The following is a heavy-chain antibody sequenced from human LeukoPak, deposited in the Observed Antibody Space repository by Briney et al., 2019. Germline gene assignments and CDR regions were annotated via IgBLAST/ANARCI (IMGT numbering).Heavy chain of an antibody. CDR3: ARDSGSYYWGD. CDR2: IYYSGST. D-gene: IGHD1-26*01. CDR1: GGSISSSSYY. V-gene: IGHV4-39*07. Sequence: SETLSLTCTVSGGSISSSSYYWGWIRQPPGKGLEWIGSIYYSGSTYYNPSLKSRVTISVDTSKNQFSLKLSSVTAADTAVCYCARDSGSYYWGDWGQGTLVTVSS. J-gene: IGHJ4*02.